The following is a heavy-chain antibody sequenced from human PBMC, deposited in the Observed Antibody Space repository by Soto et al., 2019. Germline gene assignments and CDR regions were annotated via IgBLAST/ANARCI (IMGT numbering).Heavy chain of an antibody. Sequence: SLRLSCAASGFTFSSYGMHWVRQAPGKGLEWVAVISYDGSNKYYADSVKGRFTISRDNSKNTLYLQMNSLRAEDTAVYYCAKDRYSSGFFDYWGQGTLVTVSS. D-gene: IGHD6-19*01. V-gene: IGHV3-30*18. CDR3: AKDRYSSGFFDY. CDR2: ISYDGSNK. J-gene: IGHJ4*02. CDR1: GFTFSSYG.